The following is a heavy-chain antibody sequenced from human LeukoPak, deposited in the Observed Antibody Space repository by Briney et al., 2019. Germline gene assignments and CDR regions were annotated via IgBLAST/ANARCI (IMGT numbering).Heavy chain of an antibody. V-gene: IGHV1-3*01. J-gene: IGHJ4*02. Sequence: ASVKVSCKASGYTFTSYAMHWVRQAPGQRLEWMGWISAGNGNTKYSQKFQGRVTITRDTSASTAYMELSSLRSEDTAVYYCAGPSGYSSGWGFDYWGQGTLVTVSS. D-gene: IGHD6-19*01. CDR2: ISAGNGNT. CDR1: GYTFTSYA. CDR3: AGPSGYSSGWGFDY.